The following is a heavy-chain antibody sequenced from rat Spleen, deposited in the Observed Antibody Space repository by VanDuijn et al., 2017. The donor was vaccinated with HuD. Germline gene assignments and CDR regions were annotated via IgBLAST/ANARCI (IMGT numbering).Heavy chain of an antibody. CDR1: GFTFSNYY. D-gene: IGHD4-2*01. CDR3: TTVVGDSYWYFDF. Sequence: EVQLVESGGGLVQPGRSLKLSCAASGFTFSNYYMAWVRQAPTKGLEWVAYISIGGGTTFYRDSVKGRFTISRDDAKRTLYLQIDSLRSEDTASYYCTTVVGDSYWYFDFWGPGTMVTVSS. V-gene: IGHV5-27*01. CDR2: ISIGGGTT. J-gene: IGHJ1*01.